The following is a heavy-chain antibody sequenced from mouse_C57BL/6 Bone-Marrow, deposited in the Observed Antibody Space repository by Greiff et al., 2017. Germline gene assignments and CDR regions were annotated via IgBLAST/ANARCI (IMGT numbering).Heavy chain of an antibody. Sequence: VQLQQPGAALVKPGASVKLSCKASGYTFTSYWMHWVKQRPGQGLEWIGMIHPNSGSTNYNEKFKSKATLTVDKSSSTAYMQRSSLTSEDSAVYYCARQLRLLYAMDYGGQGTSVTVSS. CDR1: GYTFTSYW. CDR2: IHPNSGST. CDR3: ARQLRLLYAMDY. J-gene: IGHJ4*01. V-gene: IGHV1-64*01. D-gene: IGHD3-2*02.